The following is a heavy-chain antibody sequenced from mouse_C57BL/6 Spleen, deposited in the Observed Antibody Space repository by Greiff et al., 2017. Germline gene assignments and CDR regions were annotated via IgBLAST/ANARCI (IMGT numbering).Heavy chain of an antibody. Sequence: VQLQQPGAELVKPGASVKMSCKASGYTFTSYWITWVKQRPGQGLEWIGDIYPGSGSTNYNEKFKSKATLTVDTSSSTAYMQLSSLTSEDSAVYYCARWGDGSSYRNYFDYWGQGTTLTVSS. D-gene: IGHD1-1*01. J-gene: IGHJ2*01. CDR1: GYTFTSYW. CDR3: ARWGDGSSYRNYFDY. V-gene: IGHV1-55*01. CDR2: IYPGSGST.